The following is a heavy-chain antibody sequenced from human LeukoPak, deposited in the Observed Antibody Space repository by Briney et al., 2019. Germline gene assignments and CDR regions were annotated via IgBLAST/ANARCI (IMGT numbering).Heavy chain of an antibody. CDR1: GGSFSGYY. Sequence: SETLSLTCAVYGGSFSGYYWGWIRQPPGKGLEWIGSIYYSGSTYYNPSLKSRVTISVDTSKNQFSLKLSSVTAADTAVYYCARDRSGENDYGDYAYDYWGQGTLVTVSS. V-gene: IGHV4-34*01. J-gene: IGHJ4*02. D-gene: IGHD4-17*01. CDR3: ARDRSGENDYGDYAYDY. CDR2: IYYSGST.